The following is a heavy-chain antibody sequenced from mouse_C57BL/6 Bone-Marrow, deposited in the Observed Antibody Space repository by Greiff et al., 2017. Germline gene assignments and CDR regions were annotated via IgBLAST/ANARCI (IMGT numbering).Heavy chain of an antibody. D-gene: IGHD1-1*01. CDR3: TTDYYGSSPWYFDV. CDR2: IDPENGDT. V-gene: IGHV14-4*01. Sequence: VQLQQSGAELVRPGASVKLSCTASGFNITDDYMHWVKQRPEQGLEWIGWIDPENGDTEYAAKFQGKATITADTSSNTAYLQLSSLTSEDTAVYYCTTDYYGSSPWYFDVWGTGTTVTVSS. J-gene: IGHJ1*03. CDR1: GFNITDDY.